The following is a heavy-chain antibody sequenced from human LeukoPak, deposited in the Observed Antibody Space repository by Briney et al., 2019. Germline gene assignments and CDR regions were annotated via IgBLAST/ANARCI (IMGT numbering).Heavy chain of an antibody. Sequence: GGSLRLSCAASAFTFSAYSMNWVRQAPGKGLEWVSAITSTSNHINYADSVKGRFTISRDSANNSLYLQMNSLRAEDTAVYYCARVYSANGYGSGYYDYWGQGTLVTVSS. CDR3: ARVYSANGYGSGYYDY. CDR1: AFTFSAYS. CDR2: ITSTSNHI. J-gene: IGHJ4*02. D-gene: IGHD3-10*01. V-gene: IGHV3-21*01.